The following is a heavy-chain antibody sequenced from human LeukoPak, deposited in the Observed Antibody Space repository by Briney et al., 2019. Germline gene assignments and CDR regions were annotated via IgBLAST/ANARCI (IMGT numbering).Heavy chain of an antibody. V-gene: IGHV4-59*01. CDR2: IYYSGSH. D-gene: IGHD2-2*01. J-gene: IGHJ4*02. CDR3: ARAGCSRTSCPFDY. CDR1: GGPISSYY. Sequence: SETRSLTCTVSGGPISSYYWSWIGQPPGKGLEWIGYIYYSGSHNYKPSLRRRVTISVDTSKNQFSLKLSSVTAADTAVYSCARAGCSRTSCPFDYWGQGTLVTVSS.